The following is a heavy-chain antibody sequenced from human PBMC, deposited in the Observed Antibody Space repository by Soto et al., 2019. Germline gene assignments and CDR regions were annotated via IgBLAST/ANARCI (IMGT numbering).Heavy chain of an antibody. Sequence: SETLSLTCTVSYGSISVSNVFWGWVRQPPGKGLEWIGNIDYSGTAYFNPSLGTRDTFPVDTSKNQFSLTPHSVTAADTAVYYCARTTGCNLDFWVQGILVT. CDR1: YGSISVSNVF. CDR3: ARTTGCNLDF. CDR2: IDYSGTA. D-gene: IGHD4-4*01. J-gene: IGHJ4*02. V-gene: IGHV4-39*01.